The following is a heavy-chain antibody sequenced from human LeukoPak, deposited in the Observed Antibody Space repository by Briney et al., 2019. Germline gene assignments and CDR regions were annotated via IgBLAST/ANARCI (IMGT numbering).Heavy chain of an antibody. Sequence: QASETLSLTCTVSGGSFSSYYWSWIRQPPGKGLEWIGYIYYSGSTSYNPSLKSRVTISVDTSKNHFSLRLNSVTAADTAVYYCARELKDSNTWLYGMDVWGQGTTVTVSS. D-gene: IGHD6-13*01. V-gene: IGHV4-59*01. J-gene: IGHJ6*02. CDR2: IYYSGST. CDR3: ARELKDSNTWLYGMDV. CDR1: GGSFSSYY.